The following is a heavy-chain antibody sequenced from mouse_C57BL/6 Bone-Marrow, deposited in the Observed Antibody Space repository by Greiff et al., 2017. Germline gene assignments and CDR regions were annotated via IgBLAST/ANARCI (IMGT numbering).Heavy chain of an antibody. CDR2: IYPRSGNT. Sequence: QVQLQQSGAELARPGASVKLSCKASGYTFTSYGISWVKQRTGQGLEWIGEIYPRSGNTYYNEKFKGKATLTADKSSSTAYMELRSLSSEDSAVYYCARDGQRGRYFDYWGQGTTLTVSS. J-gene: IGHJ2*01. D-gene: IGHD1-1*01. CDR1: GYTFTSYG. V-gene: IGHV1-81*01. CDR3: ARDGQRGRYFDY.